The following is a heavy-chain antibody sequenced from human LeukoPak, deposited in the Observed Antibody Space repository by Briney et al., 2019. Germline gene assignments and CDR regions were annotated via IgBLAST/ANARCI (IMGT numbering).Heavy chain of an antibody. D-gene: IGHD3-10*01. J-gene: IGHJ4*02. CDR3: ARGSGKSDY. Sequence: GGSLGLSCAASGFTFTSYEMNWVRQAPGKGLEWVSYISSSGTTIYYADSVKGRFTISRDNAKNSLYLHMNSLRAEDTAVYYCARGSGKSDYWGQGTLVTVSS. CDR1: GFTFTSYE. V-gene: IGHV3-48*03. CDR2: ISSSGTTI.